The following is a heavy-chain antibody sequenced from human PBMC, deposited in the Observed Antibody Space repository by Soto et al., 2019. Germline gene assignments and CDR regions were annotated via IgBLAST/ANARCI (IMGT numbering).Heavy chain of an antibody. CDR3: ARTTAVAGTPEFDY. D-gene: IGHD6-19*01. V-gene: IGHV3-30*09. J-gene: IGHJ4*02. CDR2: ISYDGSNK. CDR1: GFTFSSFS. Sequence: QVHLVESGGGVVQPGRSLRLSCAASGFTFSSFSLHWVRQAPGKGLEWLALISYDGSNKYNADSVKGRFAISRDNSKNTWDMQRNSLRPEDTAVYYCARTTAVAGTPEFDYWGQGTLVTVSS.